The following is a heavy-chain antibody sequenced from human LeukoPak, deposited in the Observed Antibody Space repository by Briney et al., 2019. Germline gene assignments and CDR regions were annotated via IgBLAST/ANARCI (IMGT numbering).Heavy chain of an antibody. CDR1: GFTFSSYD. CDR3: ARGSCSGGSCYLDAFDI. Sequence: GGSLRLSCAASGFTFSSYDMHWVRQATGKGLEWVSAIGTAGDTYYPGSVKGRFTISRENAKNSLYLQMNSLRAGDTAVYYCARGSCSGGSCYLDAFDIWGQGTMVTVSS. D-gene: IGHD2-15*01. V-gene: IGHV3-13*01. CDR2: IGTAGDT. J-gene: IGHJ3*02.